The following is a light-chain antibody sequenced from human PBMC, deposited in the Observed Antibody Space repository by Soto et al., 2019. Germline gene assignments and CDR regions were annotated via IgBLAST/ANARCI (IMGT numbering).Light chain of an antibody. J-gene: IGKJ4*02. CDR3: QQYESFPLT. CDR1: QNVSRF. V-gene: IGKV3-11*01. Sequence: EIVLTQSPATLSVSPGERATLSCRASQNVSRFLAWYQRRPGQAPRLVIYDTSKRASDTPARFSGSGSGTDFTLTISRLEPEDFAVYYCQQYESFPLTFGGGTKVEIK. CDR2: DTS.